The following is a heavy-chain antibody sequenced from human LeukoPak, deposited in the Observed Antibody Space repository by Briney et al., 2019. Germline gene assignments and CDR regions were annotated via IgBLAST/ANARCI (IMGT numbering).Heavy chain of an antibody. V-gene: IGHV4-59*08. CDR2: IYYSGST. CDR3: ASLTCTWTYPRD. Sequence: SETLSLTCTVSGGSISSYYWSWIRQPPGKGLEWIGYIYYSGSTNYNPSLKSRVTISVDTSKNQFSLKLSSVTAADTAVYFCASLTCTWTYPRDWGQGTLVTVSS. CDR1: GGSISSYY. D-gene: IGHD2-8*01. J-gene: IGHJ4*02.